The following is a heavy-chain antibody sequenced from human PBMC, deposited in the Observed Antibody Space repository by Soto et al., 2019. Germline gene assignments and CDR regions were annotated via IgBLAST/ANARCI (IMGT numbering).Heavy chain of an antibody. CDR3: TTERHRGVPAFYGMDV. CDR2: IKSKTDGGTT. J-gene: IGHJ6*02. V-gene: IGHV3-15*01. D-gene: IGHD2-2*01. CDR1: GFTFSNAW. Sequence: GGSLRLSCAASGFTFSNAWMSWVRQAPGKGLEWVGRIKSKTDGGTTDYAAPVKGRFTISRDDSKNTLYLQMNSLKTEDTAVYYCTTERHRGVPAFYGMDVWGQGTTVTVSS.